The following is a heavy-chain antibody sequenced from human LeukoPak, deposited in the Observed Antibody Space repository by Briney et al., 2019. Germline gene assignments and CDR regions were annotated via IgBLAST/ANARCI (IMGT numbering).Heavy chain of an antibody. CDR3: ARDGCSGGSCPSYGAFDI. Sequence: SETLSLTCTVSGGSISSGGHYWSWIRQPPGKGLEWIGYIYYSGSTNYNPSLKSRVTISVDTSKNQFSLKLSSVTAADTAVYYCARDGCSGGSCPSYGAFDIWGQGTMVTVSS. CDR1: GGSISSGGHY. J-gene: IGHJ3*02. CDR2: IYYSGST. D-gene: IGHD2-15*01. V-gene: IGHV4-61*08.